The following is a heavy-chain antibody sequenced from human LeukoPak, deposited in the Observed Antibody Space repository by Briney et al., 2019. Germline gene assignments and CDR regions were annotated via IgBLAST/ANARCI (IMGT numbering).Heavy chain of an antibody. CDR3: ARGYCSSTSCFRINWFDP. D-gene: IGHD2-2*01. Sequence: GASVKVSFKASGYTFTGYYMHWVRQAPGQGLEWMGWINPNSGGTNYAQKFQGRVTMTRDTSISTAYMELSRLRSDDTAVYYCARGYCSSTSCFRINWFDPWGQGTLVTVSS. V-gene: IGHV1-2*02. CDR1: GYTFTGYY. J-gene: IGHJ5*02. CDR2: INPNSGGT.